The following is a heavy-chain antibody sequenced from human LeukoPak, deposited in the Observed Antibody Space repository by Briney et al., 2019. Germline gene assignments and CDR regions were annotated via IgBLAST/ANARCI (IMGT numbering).Heavy chain of an antibody. CDR3: ASVRGSPSVVVIKGGGAFDI. D-gene: IGHD3-22*01. CDR1: GGTFSSYA. V-gene: IGHV1-69*05. J-gene: IGHJ3*02. CDR2: IIPIFGTA. Sequence: SVKVSCKASGGTFSSYAISWVRQAPGQGLEWMGGIIPIFGTANYAQKFQGRVTITTDESTSTAYMELSSLRSEDTAVYYCASVRGSPSVVVIKGGGAFDIWGQGTMVTVSS.